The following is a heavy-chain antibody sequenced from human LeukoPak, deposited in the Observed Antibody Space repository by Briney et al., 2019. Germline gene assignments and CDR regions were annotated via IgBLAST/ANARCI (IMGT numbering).Heavy chain of an antibody. D-gene: IGHD3-22*01. V-gene: IGHV3-21*01. Sequence: GGSLRLSCAASGFTVSNNHMNWVRQAPGKGLEWVSSISSSSSYIYYADSVKGRFTISRDNAKNSLYLQMNSLRAEDTAVYYCARDSSYDSSGYPFDYWGQGTLVTVSS. CDR2: ISSSSSYI. J-gene: IGHJ4*02. CDR1: GFTVSNNH. CDR3: ARDSSYDSSGYPFDY.